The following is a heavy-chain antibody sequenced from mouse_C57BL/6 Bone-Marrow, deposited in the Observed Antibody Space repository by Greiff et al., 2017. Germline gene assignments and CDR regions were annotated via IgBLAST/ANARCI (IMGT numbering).Heavy chain of an antibody. CDR3: AHSCGSSYVVAY. J-gene: IGHJ3*01. CDR2: IYWDDDK. D-gene: IGHD1-1*01. CDR1: GFSLSTSGMG. V-gene: IGHV8-12*01. Sequence: ESGPGILQSSQTLSLSCSFSGFSLSTSGMGVSWIRQPSGNGLDWLAHIYWDDDKRHNPFLKSPPSISKDTSRNRLFLKITSMDNADAATYYCAHSCGSSYVVAYWGQGTLVTVSA.